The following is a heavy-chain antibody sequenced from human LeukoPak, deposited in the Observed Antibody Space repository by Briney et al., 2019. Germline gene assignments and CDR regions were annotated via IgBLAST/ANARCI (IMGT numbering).Heavy chain of an antibody. Sequence: GRSLRLSCAASGFTFSSCAMNWVRQAPGKGLEWVSAITGSGGSTYYADSVGGRFTISRDNSKNTLYLQMNSLRAEDTAVYYCAKAQVGAILHAFDIWGQGTMVTVSS. D-gene: IGHD1-26*01. CDR1: GFTFSSCA. CDR2: ITGSGGST. CDR3: AKAQVGAILHAFDI. J-gene: IGHJ3*02. V-gene: IGHV3-23*01.